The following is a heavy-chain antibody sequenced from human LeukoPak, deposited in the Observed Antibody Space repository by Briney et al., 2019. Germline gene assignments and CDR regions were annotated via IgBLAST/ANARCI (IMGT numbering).Heavy chain of an antibody. CDR1: GASISGYY. J-gene: IGHJ4*02. V-gene: IGHV4-4*07. D-gene: IGHD4-17*01. CDR3: TRDIGSGDYVFFDS. CDR2: KYSNRST. Sequence: SETLSLSCTVSGASISGYYWSWIRLPAGKGLEWFGRKYSNRSTNCNPSLKSRVSISVDTSKNQFSLRLKSVTAADTAVYYCTRDIGSGDYVFFDSWGQGTRVTVSS.